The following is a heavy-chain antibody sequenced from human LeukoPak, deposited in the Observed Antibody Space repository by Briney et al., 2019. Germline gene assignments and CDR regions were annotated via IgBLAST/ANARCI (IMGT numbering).Heavy chain of an antibody. D-gene: IGHD3-22*01. CDR3: AREAPYYYDSSGYYHLRLFDY. CDR2: IYYSGST. V-gene: IGHV4-61*01. CDR1: GGSVSSGSYY. J-gene: IGHJ4*02. Sequence: SSETLSLTCTVSGGSVSSGSYYWSWIRQSPGKGLEWIGYIYYSGSTNYNPSLKSRVTISVDTSKNQFSLKLSSVTAADTAVYYCAREAPYYYDSSGYYHLRLFDYWGQGTLVTVSS.